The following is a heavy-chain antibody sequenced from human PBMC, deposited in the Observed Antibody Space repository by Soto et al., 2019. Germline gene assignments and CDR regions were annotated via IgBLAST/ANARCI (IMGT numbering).Heavy chain of an antibody. J-gene: IGHJ6*02. Sequence: ASVKVSCKASGYTFTSYGISWVRQAPGQGLEWMGWISAYNGNTNYAQKLQGRVTMTTDTSTSTAYMELRSLRSDDTAVYYCAKAGDIVVVPAAIPVLGPGGMDVWGQGTTVTVSS. D-gene: IGHD2-2*02. CDR2: ISAYNGNT. CDR3: AKAGDIVVVPAAIPVLGPGGMDV. V-gene: IGHV1-18*01. CDR1: GYTFTSYG.